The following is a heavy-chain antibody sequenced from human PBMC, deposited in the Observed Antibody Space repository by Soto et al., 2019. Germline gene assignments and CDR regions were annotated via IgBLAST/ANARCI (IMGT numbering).Heavy chain of an antibody. CDR3: AKIESRFFYDSTGYYPFDY. CDR2: ISYDGSNK. Sequence: GGSLRLSCAASGFTFSSYAMHWVRQAPGKGLEWVAVISYDGSNKYYADSVMGRFTISRDNSKNTVYLQMNSLRAEDTAVYYCAKIESRFFYDSTGYYPFDYWGQGTLVTVSS. D-gene: IGHD3-22*01. J-gene: IGHJ4*02. CDR1: GFTFSSYA. V-gene: IGHV3-30-3*02.